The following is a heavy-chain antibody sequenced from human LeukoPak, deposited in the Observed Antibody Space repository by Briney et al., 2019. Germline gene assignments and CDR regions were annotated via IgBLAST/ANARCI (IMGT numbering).Heavy chain of an antibody. CDR1: GFTFSSYA. CDR3: VRYCSSTSCFPHPYYFDY. CDR2: ISGSGGST. J-gene: IGHJ4*02. V-gene: IGHV3-23*01. Sequence: PGGSLRLSCAASGFTFSSYAMSWVRHAPGKGLEWVSAISGSGGSTYYADSVKGRFTISRDNSKNTLYLQMNSLRAEDTAVYYCVRYCSSTSCFPHPYYFDYWGQGTLVTVSS. D-gene: IGHD2-2*01.